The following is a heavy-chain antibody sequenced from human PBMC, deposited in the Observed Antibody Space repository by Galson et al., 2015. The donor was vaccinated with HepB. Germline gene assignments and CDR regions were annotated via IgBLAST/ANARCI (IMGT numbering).Heavy chain of an antibody. J-gene: IGHJ4*02. D-gene: IGHD3-16*01. CDR2: IYSGGNT. V-gene: IGHV3-53*01. Sequence: SLRLSCAVSGFTVGNNYMSWVRQAPGKGLEWVSVIYSGGNTVYAVSVKGRFTISRDSSKNTVSLQMNSLRVEDTAVYYCVGGPNDHRHWGQGTLVTVSS. CDR1: GFTVGNNY. CDR3: VGGPNDHRH.